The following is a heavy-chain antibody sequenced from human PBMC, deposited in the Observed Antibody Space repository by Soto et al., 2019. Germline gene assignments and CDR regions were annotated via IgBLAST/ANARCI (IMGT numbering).Heavy chain of an antibody. Sequence: GASVKVSCKALGNTFTYRYLHWVRQAPGQALEWMGWITPFNGDVHYAQKSQERVTITRDTSINTAYMRMSSLRSEDTAMYYCASGGAGSGPFTWELPDHWGQGTRVTVSS. CDR2: ITPFNGDV. V-gene: IGHV1-45*02. D-gene: IGHD1-26*01. CDR1: GNTFTYRY. J-gene: IGHJ4*02. CDR3: ASGGAGSGPFTWELPDH.